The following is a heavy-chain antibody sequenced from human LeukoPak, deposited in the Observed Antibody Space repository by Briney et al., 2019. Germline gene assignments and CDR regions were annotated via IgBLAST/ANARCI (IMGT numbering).Heavy chain of an antibody. Sequence: GGSLRLSCAASGFNFRSYEMNWVRQAAGKGLEWVSYISNTDETRTYADSVKGRFTISRDNDKNSLHLEMNSLRAEDTAVYYCAREIVSAVAGNFDYWGQGTLVTVSS. CDR3: AREIVSAVAGNFDY. CDR2: ISNTDETR. J-gene: IGHJ4*02. V-gene: IGHV3-48*03. D-gene: IGHD6-19*01. CDR1: GFNFRSYE.